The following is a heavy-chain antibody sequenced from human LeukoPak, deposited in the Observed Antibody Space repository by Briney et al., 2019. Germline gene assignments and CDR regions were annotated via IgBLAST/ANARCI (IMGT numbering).Heavy chain of an antibody. J-gene: IGHJ4*02. D-gene: IGHD6-19*01. CDR3: ARDRIAVAGTMSY. CDR2: ISSSSSYI. CDR1: GFTFSSYS. Sequence: PGGSLRLSCAASGFTFSSYSMNWVRQAPGKGLEWVSSISSSSSYIYYADSVKGRFTISRDNAKNSLYLQMNSLRAEDTAVYYCARDRIAVAGTMSYWGQGTLVTVSS. V-gene: IGHV3-21*01.